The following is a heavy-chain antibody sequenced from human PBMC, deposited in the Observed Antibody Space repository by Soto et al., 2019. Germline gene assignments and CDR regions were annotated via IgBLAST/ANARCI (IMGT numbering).Heavy chain of an antibody. CDR3: ARVNGYCSGGSCYSYFDY. Sequence: SQTLSLTCAISGDSVSSNSAAWNWIRQSPSRGLEWLGRTYYRSKWYNDYAVSVKSRITINPDTSKNQFSLQLNSVTPEDTAVYYCARVNGYCSGGSCYSYFDYWGQGTLVTFSS. CDR1: GDSVSSNSAA. J-gene: IGHJ4*02. V-gene: IGHV6-1*01. CDR2: TYYRSKWYN. D-gene: IGHD2-15*01.